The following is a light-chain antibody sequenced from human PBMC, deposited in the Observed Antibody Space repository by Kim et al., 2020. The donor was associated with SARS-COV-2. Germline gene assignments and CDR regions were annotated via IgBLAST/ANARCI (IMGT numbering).Light chain of an antibody. J-gene: IGLJ3*02. Sequence: SVSPGQTASITCSGDKLGDKYACCYQQKPGQSPVLVIYQDSKRPSGIPERFSGSNSGDTATLTISGTQAMDEADYYCQAWDSSTGVFGGGTQLTVL. V-gene: IGLV3-1*01. CDR1: KLGDKY. CDR2: QDS. CDR3: QAWDSSTGV.